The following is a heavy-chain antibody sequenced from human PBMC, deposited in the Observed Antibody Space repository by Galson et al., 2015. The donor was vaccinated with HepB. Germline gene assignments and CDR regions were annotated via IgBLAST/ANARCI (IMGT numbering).Heavy chain of an antibody. J-gene: IGHJ6*02. CDR3: AKTEVTTVTSYFYQYGMDV. CDR2: IRYDGSND. CDR1: GFIFSNYD. D-gene: IGHD4-17*01. V-gene: IGHV3-30*02. Sequence: SLRLSCAASGFIFSNYDMYWVRQAPGKGLEWVALIRYDGSNDYYGDSVKGRFTVSRDNSKNTLSPQMSSLRGEDTAIYYCAKTEVTTVTSYFYQYGMDVWGQGTTVTVSS.